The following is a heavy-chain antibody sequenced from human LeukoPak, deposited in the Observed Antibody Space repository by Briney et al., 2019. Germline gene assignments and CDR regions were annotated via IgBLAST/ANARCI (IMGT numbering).Heavy chain of an antibody. Sequence: GGSLRLSCVASGFTFSTYAVSWVRQAPGKGLEWVSSISGSGGSTYYADSVKGRFTISRDTSKSTLYLQMSSLRAEDTAVYYCAKRSGDSYFLDSWGQGTLVTVSS. V-gene: IGHV3-23*01. J-gene: IGHJ4*02. D-gene: IGHD2-15*01. CDR2: ISGSGGST. CDR3: AKRSGDSYFLDS. CDR1: GFTFSTYA.